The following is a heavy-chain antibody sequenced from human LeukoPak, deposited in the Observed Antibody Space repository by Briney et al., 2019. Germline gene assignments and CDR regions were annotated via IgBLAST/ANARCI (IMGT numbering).Heavy chain of an antibody. CDR2: INPNSGTT. V-gene: IGHV1-2*02. CDR1: GYTLTGYF. CDR3: ATVTRYHSDGYTSRGYNDY. Sequence: ASVKVSCKASGYTLTGYFMHWVRQAPGQGLAWVGLINPNSGTTNYAQRFQGRVTMTRDTPISTAYMELSSLRSDDTAVYYCATVTRYHSDGYTSRGYNDYWGQGTLVTVSS. J-gene: IGHJ4*02. D-gene: IGHD5-24*01.